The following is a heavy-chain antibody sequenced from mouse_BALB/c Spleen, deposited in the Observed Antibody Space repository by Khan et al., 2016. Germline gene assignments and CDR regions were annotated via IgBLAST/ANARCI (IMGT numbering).Heavy chain of an antibody. CDR3: AREGFRAWFVY. Sequence: QVQLKQSGAELARPGASVKMSCKASGYTFTSYTMHWVKQRPGQGLEWIGYINPTSNYTNYNQKFRDKATLTADKSSNTAYMQLTGLTSEDSAVXFCAREGFRAWFVYWGQGTLVTVSA. V-gene: IGHV1-4*01. J-gene: IGHJ3*01. CDR1: GYTFTSYT. CDR2: INPTSNYT.